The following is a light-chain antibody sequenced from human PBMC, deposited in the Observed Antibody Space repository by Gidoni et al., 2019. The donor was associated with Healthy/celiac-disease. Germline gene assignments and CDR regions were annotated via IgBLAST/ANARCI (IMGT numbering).Light chain of an antibody. CDR3: CSYAGSSIK. CDR2: EGS. CDR1: SSDVGSYNL. J-gene: IGLJ2*01. Sequence: QSALTQPASVSESPGQSINISCTGTSSDVGSYNLVSGYQQHPGKAPKLMIYEGSKRPSGVSNRFSGSKSGNTASLTISGLQAEDEADYYCCSYAGSSIKFGGGTKLTGL. V-gene: IGLV2-23*01.